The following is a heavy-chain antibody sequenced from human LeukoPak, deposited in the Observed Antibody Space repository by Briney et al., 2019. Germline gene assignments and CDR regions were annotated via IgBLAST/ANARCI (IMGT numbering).Heavy chain of an antibody. V-gene: IGHV4-39*01. CDR2: IYYSGST. CDR1: GGSISSSSYY. J-gene: IGHJ4*02. Sequence: SETLSLTCTVSGGSISSSSYYWGWIRQPPGKGLEWIGSIYYSGSTNYNPSLKSRVTISVDTSKNQFSLKLSSVTAADTAVYYCARHRHRKFYFDYWGQGTLVTVSS. CDR3: ARHRHRKFYFDY.